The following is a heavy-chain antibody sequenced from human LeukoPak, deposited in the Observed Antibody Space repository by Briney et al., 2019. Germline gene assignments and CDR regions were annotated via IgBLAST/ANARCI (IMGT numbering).Heavy chain of an antibody. V-gene: IGHV3-30*18. J-gene: IGHJ4*02. Sequence: PGGSLRLSCAASGFTFSSYGMHWVRQAPGKGLEWVAVISYDGRNIHYPDSVKGRFTISRDISTDTLWLQMDNLRTEDTAVYYCAKGPLRGTAAAIDYWGQGTLVTVSS. CDR1: GFTFSSYG. D-gene: IGHD2-2*01. CDR3: AKGPLRGTAAAIDY. CDR2: ISYDGRNI.